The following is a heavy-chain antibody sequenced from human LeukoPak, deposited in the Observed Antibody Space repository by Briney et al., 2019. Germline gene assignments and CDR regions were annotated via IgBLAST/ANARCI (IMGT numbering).Heavy chain of an antibody. Sequence: SETLSLTCTVSGGSISSSSYYWGWIRQPPGKGLEWIGSIYYSGSTNYNPSLKSRVTISVDTSKNQFSLKLSSVTAADTAVYYCATRRTWQQLLRFGRHGAFDIWGQGTMVTVSS. CDR2: IYYSGST. J-gene: IGHJ3*02. V-gene: IGHV4-39*01. CDR1: GGSISSSSYY. D-gene: IGHD6-13*01. CDR3: ATRRTWQQLLRFGRHGAFDI.